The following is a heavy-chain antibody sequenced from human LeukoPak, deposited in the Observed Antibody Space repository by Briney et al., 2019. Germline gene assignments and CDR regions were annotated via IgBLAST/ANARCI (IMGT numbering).Heavy chain of an antibody. Sequence: PGGSLRLSCAASGFTFSSYAMSWVRQAPGKGLEWVSAISGSGGSTYYADSVKGRFTISRDNSKNTLYLQMNSLRAEDTAVYYCAKRRQDIVVVVAATHYYYYMTSGAKGPRSPSP. V-gene: IGHV3-23*01. CDR1: GFTFSSYA. CDR2: ISGSGGST. D-gene: IGHD2-15*01. CDR3: AKRRQDIVVVVAATHYYYYMTS. J-gene: IGHJ6*03.